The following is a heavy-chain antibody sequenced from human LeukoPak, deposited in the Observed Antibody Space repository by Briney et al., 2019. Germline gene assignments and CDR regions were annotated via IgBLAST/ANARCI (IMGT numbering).Heavy chain of an antibody. CDR2: INPTGGST. J-gene: IGHJ5*02. D-gene: IGHD1-26*01. Sequence: GSVKVSCKTSGYSFTGYYIHWVRQAPGQGLEWMGLINPTGGSTGYAQKFQGRVTMTRDMSTSTDYMELSSLRSEDTAIYYCARDNSVGDNAWWFDPWGQGTLVTVSS. CDR1: GYSFTGYY. CDR3: ARDNSVGDNAWWFDP. V-gene: IGHV1-46*01.